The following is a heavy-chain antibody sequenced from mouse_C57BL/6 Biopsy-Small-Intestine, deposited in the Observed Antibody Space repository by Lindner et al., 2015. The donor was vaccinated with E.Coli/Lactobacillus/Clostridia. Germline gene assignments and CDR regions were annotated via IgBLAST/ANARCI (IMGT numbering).Heavy chain of an antibody. CDR2: IWTIGRT. Sequence: VQLQESGPGLVAPSQSLSITCTVSGFSLSSFGVDWVRQSPGKGLEWLGVIWTIGRTNYNLALKSRLSISKDNSKSQVFLKMDSLQTDDTATYYCASARGDGSFAYWGQGTLVTVSA. J-gene: IGHJ3*01. CDR3: ASARGDGSFAY. V-gene: IGHV2-6*01. CDR1: GFSLSSFG. D-gene: IGHD2-3*01.